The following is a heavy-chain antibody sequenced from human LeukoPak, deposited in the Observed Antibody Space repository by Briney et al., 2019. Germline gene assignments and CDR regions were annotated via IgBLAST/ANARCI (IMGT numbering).Heavy chain of an antibody. CDR1: AGSISDYY. CDR2: INHSGST. Sequence: SETLSLTCTVSAGSISDYYWSWIRQPPGKGLEWIGEINHSGSTNYNPSLKSRVTISVDTSKNQFSLKLSSVTAADTAVYYCATNFPIYCSSTSCYAIYWGQGTLVTVSS. V-gene: IGHV4-34*01. J-gene: IGHJ4*02. D-gene: IGHD2-2*01. CDR3: ATNFPIYCSSTSCYAIY.